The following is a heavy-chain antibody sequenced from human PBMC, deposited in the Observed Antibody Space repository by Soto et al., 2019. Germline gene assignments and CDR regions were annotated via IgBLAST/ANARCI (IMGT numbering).Heavy chain of an antibody. CDR3: AKAQFTIFGVVSGPYYYYGMDA. CDR2: ISGSGGST. D-gene: IGHD3-3*01. J-gene: IGHJ6*02. Sequence: PGGSLRLSCAASGFTFSSYAMSWVRQAPGKGLEWVSAISGSGGSTYYADSVKGRFTISRDNSKNTLYLQMNSLGAEDTAVYYCAKAQFTIFGVVSGPYYYYGMDAWGQGTTVTVSS. CDR1: GFTFSSYA. V-gene: IGHV3-23*01.